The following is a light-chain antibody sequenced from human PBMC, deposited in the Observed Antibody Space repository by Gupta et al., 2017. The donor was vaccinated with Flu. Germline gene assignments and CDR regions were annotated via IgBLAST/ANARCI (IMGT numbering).Light chain of an antibody. V-gene: IGLV2-14*01. CDR3: SSDTSSSTLV. J-gene: IGLJ3*02. Sequence: QSALTQPASVSGSPGQSITISCTGTSSDVGGYNYVSWYQQHPGKAPKLMIYEVSNRPSGVSTRFSGSKSGNTASLTISGRQAEDEADYYCSSDTSSSTLVFGGGTKLTVL. CDR1: SSDVGGYNY. CDR2: EVS.